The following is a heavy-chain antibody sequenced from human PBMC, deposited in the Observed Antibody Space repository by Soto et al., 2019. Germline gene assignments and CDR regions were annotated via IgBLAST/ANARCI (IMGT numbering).Heavy chain of an antibody. V-gene: IGHV3-23*01. CDR2: ISGSGGST. Sequence: EVQLLESGGGLVQPGGSLRLSCAASGFTFSSYAMSWVRQAPGKGLEWVSAISGSGGSTYYADSVKGRFTISSDNSKNTLYLQMNSLRAEDTAVYYCAKSDYGGNWFDYWGQGTLVTVSS. CDR3: AKSDYGGNWFDY. J-gene: IGHJ4*02. CDR1: GFTFSSYA. D-gene: IGHD4-17*01.